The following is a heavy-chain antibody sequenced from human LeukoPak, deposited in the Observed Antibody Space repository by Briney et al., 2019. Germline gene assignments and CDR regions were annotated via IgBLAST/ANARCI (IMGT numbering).Heavy chain of an antibody. Sequence: ASVKVSCKASGYTFTRYGISWVRQAPGQGLEWMGWISGYNGNTNYAEKLQGRVTMTTDTSTSTVYMELRSLRSDDTAVYYCARDSLYYGSGSYLEFDPWGQGTLVTVSS. CDR1: GYTFTRYG. CDR2: ISGYNGNT. CDR3: ARDSLYYGSGSYLEFDP. D-gene: IGHD3-10*01. V-gene: IGHV1-18*01. J-gene: IGHJ5*02.